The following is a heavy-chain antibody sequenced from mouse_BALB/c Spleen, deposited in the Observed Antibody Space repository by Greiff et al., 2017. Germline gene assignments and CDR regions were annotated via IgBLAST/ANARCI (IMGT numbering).Heavy chain of an antibody. V-gene: IGHV3-2*02. D-gene: IGHD2-1*01. CDR2: ISYSGST. CDR3: ARRGVYYGNFYWYFDV. J-gene: IGHJ1*01. Sequence: EVKLVESGPGLVKPSQSLSLTCTVTGYSITSDYAWNWIRQFPGNKLEWMGYISYSGSTGYNPSLKSRISITRDTSKNQFFLQLNSVTTEDTATYYCARRGVYYGNFYWYFDVWGAGTTVTVSS. CDR1: GYSITSDYA.